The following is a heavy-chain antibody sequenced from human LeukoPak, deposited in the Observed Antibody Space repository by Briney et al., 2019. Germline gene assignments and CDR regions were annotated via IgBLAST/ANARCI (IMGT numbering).Heavy chain of an antibody. V-gene: IGHV3-30*18. CDR1: GFTFIGYG. CDR3: AKPRGGDSWAFDF. Sequence: PGGSLRLSCEASGFTFIGYGMHWVRQAPGKGLEWVAGISYDGSNQYHTDSVKGRFTISRDNSKNTLYLQMNSLRPEDTAVYYCAKPRGGDSWAFDFWGQGTMVTVSS. D-gene: IGHD2-21*02. J-gene: IGHJ3*01. CDR2: ISYDGSNQ.